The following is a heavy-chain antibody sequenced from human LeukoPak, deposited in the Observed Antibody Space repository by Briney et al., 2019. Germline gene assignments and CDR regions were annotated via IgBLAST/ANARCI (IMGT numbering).Heavy chain of an antibody. CDR1: GFTFSSYE. J-gene: IGHJ4*02. D-gene: IGHD1-26*01. V-gene: IGHV3-48*03. CDR2: ISSSGSTI. Sequence: PGGSLRLSCAASGFTFSSYEMNWVRQAPGKGLEWVSYISSSGSTIYYADSVKGRFTISRDNAKNSLYLQMNSLRAEDTAVYYCARDNEVGATIFDYWGQGTLVTVSS. CDR3: ARDNEVGATIFDY.